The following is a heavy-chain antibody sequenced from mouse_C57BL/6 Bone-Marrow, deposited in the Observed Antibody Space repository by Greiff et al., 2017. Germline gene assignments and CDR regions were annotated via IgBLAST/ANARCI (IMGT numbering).Heavy chain of an antibody. CDR2: INPYNGGT. V-gene: IGHV1-19*01. Sequence: VQLQQSGPVLVKPGASVKLSCTASGYTFTDYYMNWVKQSHGTSLECIGVINPYNGGTCYNHKLKGKATLTGDKSSSTAYMVRNSLTAEDAAVYYCARSDYCYAMDYGGQGTSVTVSS. D-gene: IGHD1-1*01. J-gene: IGHJ4*01. CDR3: ARSDYCYAMDY. CDR1: GYTFTDYY.